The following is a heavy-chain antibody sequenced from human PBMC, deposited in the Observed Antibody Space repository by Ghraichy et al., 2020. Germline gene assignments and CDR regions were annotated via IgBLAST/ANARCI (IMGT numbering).Heavy chain of an antibody. J-gene: IGHJ4*02. CDR2: IDQDGSEK. V-gene: IGHV3-7*03. CDR3: ARADAYSGDY. Sequence: GGSLRLSCAASGFTFSGYWMSWVRQAPGKGLEWVANIDQDGSEKYYVDSVRGRFTISRDNVKNSLYLQMNSLRADDTALYYCARADAYSGDYSGQGTLVTVSS. CDR1: GFTFSGYW. D-gene: IGHD1-26*01.